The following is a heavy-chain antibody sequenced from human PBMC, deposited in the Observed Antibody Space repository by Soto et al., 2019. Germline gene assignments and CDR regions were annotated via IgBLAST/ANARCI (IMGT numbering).Heavy chain of an antibody. CDR1: GFTFRSYS. J-gene: IGHJ3*02. Sequence: PGGSLRLSCAASGFTFRSYSMNWVRQAPGKGLEWVSSISSSSSYIYYADSVKGRFTLSRDNAKNSLYLQMNSLRAEDTAVYYCARVGGGYQLLHAFDIWGQRTLVTVSS. CDR2: ISSSSSYI. V-gene: IGHV3-21*01. CDR3: ARVGGGYQLLHAFDI. D-gene: IGHD2-2*01.